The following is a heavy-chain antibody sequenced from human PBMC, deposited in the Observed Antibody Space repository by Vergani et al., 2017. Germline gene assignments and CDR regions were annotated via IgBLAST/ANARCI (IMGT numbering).Heavy chain of an antibody. CDR3: ARDPAYGSGSPVTYYYYGMDV. J-gene: IGHJ6*02. CDR1: GFTFSDYY. CDR2: ISSSGSTI. V-gene: IGHV3-11*04. D-gene: IGHD3-10*01. Sequence: QVQLVESGGGVVQPGRSLRLSCAASGFTFSDYYMSWIRQAPGKGLEWVSYISSSGSTIYYADSVKGRFTISRDNAKNSLYLQMNSLRAEDTAVYYCARDPAYGSGSPVTYYYYGMDVWGQGTTVTVSS.